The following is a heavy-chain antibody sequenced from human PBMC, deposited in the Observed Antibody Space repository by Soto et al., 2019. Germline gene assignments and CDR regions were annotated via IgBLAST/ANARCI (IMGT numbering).Heavy chain of an antibody. V-gene: IGHV4-59*01. CDR3: ARGEWELDY. CDR1: GGSISNYY. CDR2: VYYSGST. J-gene: IGHJ4*02. D-gene: IGHD1-26*01. Sequence: SETLSLTCTVSGGSISNYYWSWIRQPPGKGLEWIGYVYYSGSTNYNPSLKSRVTISVDTSKNQFSLKLSSVTAADTAVYYCARGEWELDYWGQGTPVTVSS.